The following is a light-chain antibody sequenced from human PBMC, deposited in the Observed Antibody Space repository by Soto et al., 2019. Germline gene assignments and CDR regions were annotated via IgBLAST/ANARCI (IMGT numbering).Light chain of an antibody. J-gene: IGKJ1*01. V-gene: IGKV3D-15*01. CDR2: GAS. CDR3: QQYNNWPRT. CDR1: QSVSSSY. Sequence: EIVMTQSPATLSVSPWERATLSCRASQSVSSSYLAWYQLKPGQAPRLLIYGASSRATGIPDRFSGSGSGTEFTLTISSLQSEDFAVYYCQQYNNWPRTFGQGTKVDI.